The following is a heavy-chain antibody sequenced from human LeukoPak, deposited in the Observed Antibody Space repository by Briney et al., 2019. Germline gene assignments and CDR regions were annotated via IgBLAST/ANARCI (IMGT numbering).Heavy chain of an antibody. CDR2: IRYDGSNK. V-gene: IGHV3-30*02. CDR1: GFTFSSYG. D-gene: IGHD2-2*01. CDR3: AKEARVPAAHWSTNWFDP. Sequence: GGSLRLSCAASGFTFSSYGMHWVRRAPGKGLEWVAFIRYDGSNKYYADSVKGRFTISRDNSKNTLYLQMNSLRAEDTAVYYCAKEARVPAAHWSTNWFDPWGQGTLVTVSS. J-gene: IGHJ5*02.